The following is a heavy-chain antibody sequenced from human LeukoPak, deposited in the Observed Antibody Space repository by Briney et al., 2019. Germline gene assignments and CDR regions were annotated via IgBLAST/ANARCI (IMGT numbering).Heavy chain of an antibody. J-gene: IGHJ6*03. CDR1: GFTFSNYW. CDR2: INPDGSTT. D-gene: IGHD1-26*01. V-gene: IGHV3-74*01. Sequence: QAGGSLRLSCAASGFTFSNYWMHWVRQDPGGGLVWVSFINPDGSTTNYADSVKGRFTISRDNAKNALYLQMNSLRAEDTAVYYCARDPSRSSNQLYMDVWGKGTTVTVSS. CDR3: ARDPSRSSNQLYMDV.